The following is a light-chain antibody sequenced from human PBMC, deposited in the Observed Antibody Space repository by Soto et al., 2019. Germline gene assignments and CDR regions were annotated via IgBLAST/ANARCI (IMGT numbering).Light chain of an antibody. Sequence: QSVLTQPAFVSGSRGQSITISCTATYSDVGYYNYVSWFQQHPGKAPQLIIYEVSNRPLGISNRFSASKSGNTASLTISGLQAQDEADYYCGSYTDSDSPGVFGGGTKLTVL. CDR1: YSDVGYYNY. CDR2: EVS. J-gene: IGLJ3*02. V-gene: IGLV2-14*01. CDR3: GSYTDSDSPGV.